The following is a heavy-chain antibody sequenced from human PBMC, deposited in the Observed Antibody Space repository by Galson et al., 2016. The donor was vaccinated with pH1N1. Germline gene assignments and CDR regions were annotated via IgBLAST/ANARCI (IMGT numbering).Heavy chain of an antibody. CDR1: GVSISGYY. V-gene: IGHV4-59*01. Sequence: ETLSLTCSVSGVSISGYYWGWIRQSPGKGLDYVGYIYYNGHTNYSPSLKSRVTMSLDMSKNQFSLKLTSVTAADTAVYFCARSGSRYGSDAFDMWGQGATVTVSS. J-gene: IGHJ3*02. CDR2: IYYNGHT. CDR3: ARSGSRYGSDAFDM. D-gene: IGHD5-18*01.